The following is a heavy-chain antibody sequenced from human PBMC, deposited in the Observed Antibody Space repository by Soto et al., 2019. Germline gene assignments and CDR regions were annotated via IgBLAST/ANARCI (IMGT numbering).Heavy chain of an antibody. D-gene: IGHD2-21*02. Sequence: GESLKISCKGSGYSFTSYWIGWVRQMPGKGLEWMGIIYPGDSDTRYSPSFQGQVTISADKSISTAYLQWSSLKASDTAMYYCASWAYCGGDCSRTRHDAFDIWGQGTMVTVSS. CDR2: IYPGDSDT. CDR3: ASWAYCGGDCSRTRHDAFDI. CDR1: GYSFTSYW. J-gene: IGHJ3*02. V-gene: IGHV5-51*01.